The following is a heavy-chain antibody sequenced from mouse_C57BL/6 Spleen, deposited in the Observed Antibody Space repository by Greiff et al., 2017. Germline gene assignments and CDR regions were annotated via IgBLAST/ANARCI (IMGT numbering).Heavy chain of an antibody. Sequence: VQLQQPGAELVMPGASVKLSCKASGYTFTSYWMHWVKQRPGQGLEWIREIDPSDSYTNYNQKFKGKSTLTVDKSSSTAYMQLSSLTSEDSAVYYCARRAVVANYYAMDYWGQGTSVTVSS. D-gene: IGHD1-1*01. CDR3: ARRAVVANYYAMDY. CDR1: GYTFTSYW. V-gene: IGHV1-69*01. CDR2: IDPSDSYT. J-gene: IGHJ4*01.